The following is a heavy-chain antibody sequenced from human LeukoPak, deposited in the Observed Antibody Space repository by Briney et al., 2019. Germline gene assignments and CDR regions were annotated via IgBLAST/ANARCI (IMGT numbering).Heavy chain of an antibody. CDR1: GFTFNNYG. D-gene: IGHD2-2*01. CDR3: AKGPLRGTAAAIDY. Sequence: PGKSLRLSCAASGFTFNNYGMHWVRQAPGKGLEWVAVISYDGRNIHYPDSVKGRFTISRDISTDTLWLQMDSLRTEDTAVYYCAKGPLRGTAAAIDYWGQGTLLAVSS. V-gene: IGHV3-30*18. CDR2: ISYDGRNI. J-gene: IGHJ4*02.